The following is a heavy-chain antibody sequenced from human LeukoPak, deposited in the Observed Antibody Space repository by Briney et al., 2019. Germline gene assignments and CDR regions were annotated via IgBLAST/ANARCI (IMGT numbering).Heavy chain of an antibody. CDR2: ISSSSSYI. CDR3: ARDLVLNWNYPMDAVYDDY. Sequence: AGGSLRLSCAASGFTFSSYSMNWVRQAPGKGLEWVSSISSSSSYIYYADSVKGRFTISRDNAKNSLYLQMNSLRAEDTAVYYCARDLVLNWNYPMDAVYDDYWGQGTLVTVSS. J-gene: IGHJ4*02. D-gene: IGHD1-7*01. V-gene: IGHV3-21*04. CDR1: GFTFSSYS.